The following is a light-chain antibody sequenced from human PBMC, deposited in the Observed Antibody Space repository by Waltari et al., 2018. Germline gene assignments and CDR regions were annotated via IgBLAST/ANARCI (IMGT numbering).Light chain of an antibody. V-gene: IGLV2-14*01. Sequence: QSALTQPASVSGSPGQSITISCTGTSSDVGGYNYVSWFQQRPGKAPKVMIYEVSRRPSGVSDRFSGSKSGNTASLTISGLQAEDEADYYCVSYTRNNTSIFGGGTKLTVL. CDR3: VSYTRNNTSI. CDR2: EVS. CDR1: SSDVGGYNY. J-gene: IGLJ2*01.